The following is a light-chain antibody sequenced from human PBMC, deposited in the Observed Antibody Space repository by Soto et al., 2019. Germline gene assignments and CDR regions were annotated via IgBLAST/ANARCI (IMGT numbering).Light chain of an antibody. CDR1: QSISAKH. V-gene: IGKV3-20*01. CDR2: GAS. Sequence: RDTAVLGCRASQSISAKHLAWYQLRPGQSPRLLIYGASGRATGIPDRFSGSGSGTDFTLTTSILEPEEFAVYYCHQYGSPPLFGEGTRLEIK. J-gene: IGKJ5*01. CDR3: HQYGSPPL.